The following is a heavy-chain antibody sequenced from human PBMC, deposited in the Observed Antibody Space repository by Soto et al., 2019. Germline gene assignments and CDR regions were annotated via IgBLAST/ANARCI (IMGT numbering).Heavy chain of an antibody. J-gene: IGHJ5*02. CDR2: ISGTADNT. CDR3: AKNGYGSDVLWWFGP. V-gene: IGHV3-23*01. D-gene: IGHD5-12*01. Sequence: GGSLRLSCAASGFTFGIYAMSWVRQAPGTGLEWVSAISGTADNTYYADSVKGRFTISRDNSKNTLYLQLNSLRAEDTAVYYCAKNGYGSDVLWWFGPWGQGTLVTVSS. CDR1: GFTFGIYA.